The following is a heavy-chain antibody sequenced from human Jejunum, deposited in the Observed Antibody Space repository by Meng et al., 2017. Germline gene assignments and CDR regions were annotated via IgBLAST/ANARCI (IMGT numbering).Heavy chain of an antibody. CDR2: IIPRSTTK. D-gene: IGHD3-3*01. V-gene: IGHV3-48*03. CDR1: GFTFNTYE. J-gene: IGHJ4*02. Sequence: GGSLRLSCAASGFTFNTYEMNWVRQAPGKGLEWLSYIIPRSTTKYYADSVKGRFTISRDNAKNSLFLQIDSLRAEDTAVYYCAREDGDSNGYYFDYWGQGALVTVSS. CDR3: AREDGDSNGYYFDY.